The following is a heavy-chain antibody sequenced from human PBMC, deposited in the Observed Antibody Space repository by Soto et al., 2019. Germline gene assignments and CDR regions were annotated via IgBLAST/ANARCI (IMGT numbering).Heavy chain of an antibody. D-gene: IGHD4-17*01. J-gene: IGHJ6*02. CDR1: GGSISSGGYY. Sequence: PSETLSLTCTVSGGSISSGGYYWSWIRQHPGKGLEWIGYIYYTGSTYYNPSLKSRVTISVDTSKNQFSLKLTSVTAADTAVYYCARDEEVNYADYGGSDHYYGMDVWGQGTTVTVS. CDR2: IYYTGST. CDR3: ARDEEVNYADYGGSDHYYGMDV. V-gene: IGHV4-31*03.